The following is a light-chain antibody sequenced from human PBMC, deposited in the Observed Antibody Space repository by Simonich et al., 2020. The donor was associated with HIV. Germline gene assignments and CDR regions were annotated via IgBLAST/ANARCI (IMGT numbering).Light chain of an antibody. CDR3: QQYNNWPWT. Sequence: EIVMTQSPATLSVSPGERATLSCSASQSISSNLAWYQQKPGQTPRLLIYGASPRATGIPDRFSGSGSGTEFTLNISSLQSEDFAVYYCQQYNNWPWTFGQGTKVEIK. CDR2: GAS. CDR1: QSISSN. J-gene: IGKJ1*01. V-gene: IGKV3-15*01.